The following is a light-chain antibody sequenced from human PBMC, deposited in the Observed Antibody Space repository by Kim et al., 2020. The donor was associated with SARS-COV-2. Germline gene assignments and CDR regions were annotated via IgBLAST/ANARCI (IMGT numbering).Light chain of an antibody. CDR2: GKN. CDR1: SLRSYY. CDR3: NSRDSSGNHLV. V-gene: IGLV3-19*01. Sequence: ALGTTVRITCQGGSLRSYYASWYQQKPRQAPVLVIYGKNNRPSGIPHRFSGSNSGNTASLTITGAQAEDEADYYCNSRDSSGNHLVFGGGTQLTVL. J-gene: IGLJ2*01.